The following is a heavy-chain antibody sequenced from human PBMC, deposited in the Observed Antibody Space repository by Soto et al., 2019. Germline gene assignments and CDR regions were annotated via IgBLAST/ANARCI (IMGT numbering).Heavy chain of an antibody. Sequence: QVQLVESGGGVVQPGRSLRLYYAASGFTFSSYGMHWVRQAPGKGLEWVAVISYDGSNKYYADSVKGRFTISRDNSKNTLYLQMNSLRAEDTAVYYCAKTRGYSGYRAFDFWGQGTLVTVSS. CDR1: GFTFSSYG. CDR3: AKTRGYSGYRAFDF. CDR2: ISYDGSNK. J-gene: IGHJ4*02. V-gene: IGHV3-30*18. D-gene: IGHD5-12*01.